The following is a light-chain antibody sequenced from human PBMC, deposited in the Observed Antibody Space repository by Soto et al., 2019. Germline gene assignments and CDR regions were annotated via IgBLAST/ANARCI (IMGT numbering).Light chain of an antibody. CDR1: QSGSSSY. J-gene: IGKJ2*01. CDR3: QHYVTSPYI. V-gene: IGKV3-20*01. Sequence: EIVLTQSPGTLSLSPGERATLSCRASQSGSSSYLAWYQQKPGQAPRLLIHGVSTRATGIPDRFSGSGSGTDFTLTISRLEPEDFAVYYCQHYVTSPYIFGQGTKLEIK. CDR2: GVS.